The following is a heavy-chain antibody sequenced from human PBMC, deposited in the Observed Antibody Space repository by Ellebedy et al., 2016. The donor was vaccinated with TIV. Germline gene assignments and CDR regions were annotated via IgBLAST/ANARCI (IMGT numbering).Heavy chain of an antibody. CDR3: ASTVQQWTYFSPTRFDY. CDR2: IYYSGST. CDR1: GGSISSYY. J-gene: IGHJ4*02. Sequence: SETLSLTCTVSGGSISSYYWSWIRQPPGKGLEWIGFIYYSGSTNYNTSLKSRVPISVNTSKNQFSLKLSSLTAADTAVYYCASTVQQWTYFSPTRFDYWGQGTLVTVSS. D-gene: IGHD6-19*01. V-gene: IGHV4-59*01.